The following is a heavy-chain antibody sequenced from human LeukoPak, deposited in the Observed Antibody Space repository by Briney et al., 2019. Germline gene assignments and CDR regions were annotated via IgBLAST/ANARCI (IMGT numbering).Heavy chain of an antibody. J-gene: IGHJ3*02. CDR1: GYTFTRYY. CDR2: INPNSGGT. D-gene: IGHD4-17*01. CDR3: ARFSTVTTHPEGHDAFDI. Sequence: GASVKVSCKASGYTFTRYYMHWVRQAPGQGLEWMGWINPNSGGTNYAQKFQGRVTMTRDTSISTAYMELSRLRSDDTAVYYCARFSTVTTHPEGHDAFDIWGQGTWSPSLQ. V-gene: IGHV1-2*02.